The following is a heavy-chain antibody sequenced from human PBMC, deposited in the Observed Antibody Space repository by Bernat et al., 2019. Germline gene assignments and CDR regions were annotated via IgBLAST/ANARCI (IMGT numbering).Heavy chain of an antibody. D-gene: IGHD6-25*01. J-gene: IGHJ4*02. Sequence: EVQLVESGGGLVQPGWSLRLSCEASGFTFSPYSMNWVRQAPGKGLEWISYISNSGSTVYYADSVRGRFTISRDNAKNSLYLQMNSLRDEDTAVYYCARDAAGNFDYWGQGTLVTVSS. CDR2: ISNSGSTV. CDR3: ARDAAGNFDY. CDR1: GFTFSPYS. V-gene: IGHV3-48*02.